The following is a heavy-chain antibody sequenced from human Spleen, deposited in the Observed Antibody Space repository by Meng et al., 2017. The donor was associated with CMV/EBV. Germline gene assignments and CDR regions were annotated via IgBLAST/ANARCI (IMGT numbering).Heavy chain of an antibody. V-gene: IGHV4-31*02. D-gene: IGHD4-17*01. CDR3: ARDPTMTTVTTGSGY. CDR2: IYYSGST. J-gene: IGHJ4*02. Sequence: GSISRGGYYWSWIRQHPGKGLEWIGYIYYSGSTYYNPSLKSRVTISVDTSKNQFSLKLSSVTAADTAVYYCARDPTMTTVTTGSGYWGQGTLVTVSS. CDR1: GSISRGGYY.